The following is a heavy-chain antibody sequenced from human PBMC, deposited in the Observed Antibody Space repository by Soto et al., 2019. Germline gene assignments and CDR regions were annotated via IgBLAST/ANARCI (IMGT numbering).Heavy chain of an antibody. CDR2: ISYDGSNK. CDR1: GFTFISYG. J-gene: IGHJ4*02. CDR3: AKGNPALDY. V-gene: IGHV3-30*18. Sequence: GGSLRLSCAAAGFTFISYGMHWVRQAPGKGLEWVAVISYDGSNKYYADSVKGRFTISRDNSKNTLYLQMNSLRAEDTAVYYCAKGNPALDYWGQGTLVTVSS.